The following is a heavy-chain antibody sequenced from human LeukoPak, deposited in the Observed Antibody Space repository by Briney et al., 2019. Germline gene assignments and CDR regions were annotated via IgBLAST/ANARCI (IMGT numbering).Heavy chain of an antibody. CDR2: LYHSGTT. CDR1: GYSIAHGFF. Sequence: SETLSLTCTVSGYSIAHGFFWAWIRQPPGGGLEWIGILYHSGTTYYNPSLKSRISTSVDTSKNPLSLKLRLVTAADTAVYYCARVEVPRHISDWYFELWGRGTLVSVSS. D-gene: IGHD3-3*02. J-gene: IGHJ2*01. CDR3: ARVEVPRHISDWYFEL. V-gene: IGHV4-38-2*02.